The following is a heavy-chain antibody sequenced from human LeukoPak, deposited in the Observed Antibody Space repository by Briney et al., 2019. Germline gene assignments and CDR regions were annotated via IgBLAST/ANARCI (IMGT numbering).Heavy chain of an antibody. CDR1: GGSISSGDYS. V-gene: IGHV4-30-2*01. Sequence: SETLSLTCAVSGGSISSGDYSWSWIRQPPGKGLEWIGYIYHSGSTYYNPSLKSRVTISVDRSKNQFSLKLSSVTAADTAVYYCARAGYDILTGYYKGAFDIWGQGTMVTVSS. D-gene: IGHD3-9*01. J-gene: IGHJ3*02. CDR2: IYHSGST. CDR3: ARAGYDILTGYYKGAFDI.